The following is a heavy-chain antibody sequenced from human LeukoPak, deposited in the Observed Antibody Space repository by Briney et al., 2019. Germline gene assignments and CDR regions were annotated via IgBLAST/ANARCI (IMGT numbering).Heavy chain of an antibody. Sequence: SETLSLTYAVYGGSFSSYYWNWIRQPPGKGLEGIGEINHRGSTNYNPSLKSRVNISVDTSKNQFSLKLSSVPAADTAVYYCARERGSSNRKQRGQERDLRYWGQGTLVTVSS. D-gene: IGHD6-25*01. CDR2: INHRGST. J-gene: IGHJ4*02. CDR1: GGSFSSYY. CDR3: ARERGSSNRKQRGQERDLRY. V-gene: IGHV4-34*01.